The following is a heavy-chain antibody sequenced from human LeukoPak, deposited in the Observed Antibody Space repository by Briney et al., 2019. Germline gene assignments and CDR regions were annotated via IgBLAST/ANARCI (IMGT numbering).Heavy chain of an antibody. D-gene: IGHD5-12*01. CDR1: GGSISSYY. CDR2: ISNSGRT. V-gene: IGHV4-59*12. J-gene: IGHJ4*02. Sequence: PSETLSLTCTVSGGSISSYYWSWIRQPPGKGLDWIGYISNSGRTTYNPSLMSRVTISVDTSKNQFSLKLSSVTAADTAVYYCARAGWLRSKANANWGQGTLVTVSS. CDR3: ARAGWLRSKANAN.